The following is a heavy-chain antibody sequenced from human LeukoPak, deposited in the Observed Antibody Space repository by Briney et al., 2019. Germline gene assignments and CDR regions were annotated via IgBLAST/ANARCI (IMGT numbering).Heavy chain of an antibody. CDR3: ARRGARTHFDY. V-gene: IGHV1-69*05. CDR2: IIPIFGTA. J-gene: IGHJ4*02. CDR1: GGTFSSYA. D-gene: IGHD1-14*01. Sequence: ASVKVSCKASGGTFSSYAISWVRQAPGQGLEWMGGIIPIFGTANYAQQFQGRVTITTDESTSTAYMELSSLRSEDTAVYYCARRGARTHFDYWGRGTLVTVSS.